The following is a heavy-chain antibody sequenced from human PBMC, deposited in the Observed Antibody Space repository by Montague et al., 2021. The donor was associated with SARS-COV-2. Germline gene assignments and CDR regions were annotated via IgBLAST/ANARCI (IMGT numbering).Heavy chain of an antibody. CDR2: ISYDGSNK. Sequence: SLRLSCAASGFTFSSYGMHWVRQAPGKGLEWVAVISYDGSNKYYADSVKGRFTISRDNSKNTLYLQMNSLRAEDTAVYYCARDLTYYDILTGYFAESPHSYYYYGMDVWGQGTTVTVS. V-gene: IGHV3-33*05. CDR1: GFTFSSYG. D-gene: IGHD3-9*01. CDR3: ARDLTYYDILTGYFAESPHSYYYYGMDV. J-gene: IGHJ6*02.